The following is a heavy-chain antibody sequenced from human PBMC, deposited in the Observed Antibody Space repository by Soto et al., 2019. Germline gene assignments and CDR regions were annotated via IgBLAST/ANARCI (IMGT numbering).Heavy chain of an antibody. V-gene: IGHV2-5*01. CDR2: LYWNDDK. D-gene: IGHD1-26*01. J-gene: IGHJ4*02. CDR1: GFSLSTSGVG. Sequence: QITLKESGPTLVNPTQTLTLTCTFSGFSLSTSGVGVGWIRQPPGKALEWLALLYWNDDKSYSPSLKSRLTITQDTSKNQVVLTMTHVDPVDTATYYCAHRRRTGYGWEQLFPHYFDYWGQGTLVTVSS. CDR3: AHRRRTGYGWEQLFPHYFDY.